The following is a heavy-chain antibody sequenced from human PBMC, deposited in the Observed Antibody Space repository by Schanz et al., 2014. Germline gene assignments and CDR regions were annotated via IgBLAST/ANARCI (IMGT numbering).Heavy chain of an antibody. V-gene: IGHV4-39*01. Sequence: QLQLQESGPGLVKPSETLSLTCTVSGGSISSSSYYWGWIRQPPGKGLEWVASIYNSGSAYYGPSLKSRFTIAVETSKNQFSLRLTSVTASDTAVYYCVRQLLWFGESGVDTWGQGTLVVVSS. D-gene: IGHD3-10*01. CDR2: IYNSGSA. CDR1: GGSISSSSYY. CDR3: VRQLLWFGESGVDT. J-gene: IGHJ5*02.